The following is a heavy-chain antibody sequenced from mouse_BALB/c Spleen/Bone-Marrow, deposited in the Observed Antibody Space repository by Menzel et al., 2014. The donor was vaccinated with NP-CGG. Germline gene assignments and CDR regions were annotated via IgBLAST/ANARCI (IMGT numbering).Heavy chain of an antibody. V-gene: IGHV14-3*02. CDR2: IDPANGNT. J-gene: IGHJ3*01. CDR3: ASYYYGSSGFAY. D-gene: IGHD1-1*01. Sequence: EVQLQQSGAELVKPGASVKLSCTASGFNIKDTYMHWVKQRPEQGLEWIGRIDPANGNTKYDPKFQGKATITADTSSKTAYLQLSSLTSEDTAVYYCASYYYGSSGFAYWGQGTLVTVSA. CDR1: GFNIKDTY.